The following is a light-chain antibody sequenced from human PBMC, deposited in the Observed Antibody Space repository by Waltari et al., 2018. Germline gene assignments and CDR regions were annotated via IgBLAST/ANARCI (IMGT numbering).Light chain of an antibody. V-gene: IGKV3-15*01. J-gene: IGKJ5*01. CDR3: QQYKDWPLT. CDR2: GAS. CDR1: QSVGSN. Sequence: EIVMTQSPATLSVSPGERATLSCRASQSVGSNLVWYQQKPGQAPRRLSSGASTRATGIPARFSGSGSGTEFTLTISSLQSEDFALYFCQQYKDWPLTFGQGTRLEIK.